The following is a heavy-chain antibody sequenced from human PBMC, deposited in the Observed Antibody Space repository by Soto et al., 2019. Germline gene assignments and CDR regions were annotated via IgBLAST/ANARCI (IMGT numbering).Heavy chain of an antibody. CDR1: GFTFDDYA. CDR2: ISWNSGSI. V-gene: IGHV3-9*01. Sequence: GGSLRLSCAASGFTFDDYAMHWVRQAPGKGLGWVSGISWNSGSIGYADSVKGRFTISRDNAKNSLYLQMNSLRAEDTALYYCAKDWTDSSGYPTPGYWGQGTLVTVSS. J-gene: IGHJ4*02. D-gene: IGHD3-22*01. CDR3: AKDWTDSSGYPTPGY.